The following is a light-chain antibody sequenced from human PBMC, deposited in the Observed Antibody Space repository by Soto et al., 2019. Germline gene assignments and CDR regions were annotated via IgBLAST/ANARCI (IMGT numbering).Light chain of an antibody. J-gene: IGLJ1*01. V-gene: IGLV2-14*01. Sequence: QSVLTQPASVSGSLGQSITISCTGTSSDVGAYNYVSWYQQQPGKAPKLMISEVSNRPSGVSNRFSGSKSGNTASLIISGLQAEDEADYYCCSFTSITTYVFGNGTKVTVL. CDR3: CSFTSITTYV. CDR1: SSDVGAYNY. CDR2: EVS.